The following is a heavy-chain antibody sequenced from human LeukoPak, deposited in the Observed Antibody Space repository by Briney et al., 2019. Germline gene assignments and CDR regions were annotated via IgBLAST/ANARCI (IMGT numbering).Heavy chain of an antibody. J-gene: IGHJ4*02. CDR2: IYHSGTS. CDR3: ARDRRGYNYGPFDY. D-gene: IGHD5-18*01. Sequence: PSQTLSLTCTVSGGSISSGGFYWSWIRQPPGQGLEWIGYIYHSGTSYYNPSLKSRLSMSVDTSENQFSLNLNSVAAADTAVYYCARDRRGYNYGPFDYWGQGTLVAVSS. V-gene: IGHV4-31*03. CDR1: GGSISSGGFY.